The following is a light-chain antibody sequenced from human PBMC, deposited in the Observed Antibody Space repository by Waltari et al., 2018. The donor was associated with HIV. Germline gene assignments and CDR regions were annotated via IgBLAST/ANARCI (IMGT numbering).Light chain of an antibody. CDR2: EVT. CDR1: NSDVGAYDY. V-gene: IGLV2-14*01. J-gene: IGLJ3*02. Sequence: QSVLTQPASVSGSPGQSITIYCTGTNSDVGAYDYVSWYQQYPGKAPKLLIYEVTIRSPVISYRFSGSKSGNTASMTISGLQPEDEAHYYCSSYAATTTILFGGGTRLTVL. CDR3: SSYAATTTIL.